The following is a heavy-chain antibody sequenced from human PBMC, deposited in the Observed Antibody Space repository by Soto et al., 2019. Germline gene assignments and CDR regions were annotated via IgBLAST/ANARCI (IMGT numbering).Heavy chain of an antibody. J-gene: IGHJ5*02. CDR1: GYTFTGYY. CDR3: ARDRTRGLGNWFDP. D-gene: IGHD2-15*01. V-gene: IGHV1-2*04. Sequence: SVKVSCKASGYTFTGYYMHWVRQAPGQGLEWMGWINPNSGGTNYAQKFQGWVTMTRDTSISTAYMELSRLRSDDTAVYYCARDRTRGLGNWFDPWGQGTLVTVSS. CDR2: INPNSGGT.